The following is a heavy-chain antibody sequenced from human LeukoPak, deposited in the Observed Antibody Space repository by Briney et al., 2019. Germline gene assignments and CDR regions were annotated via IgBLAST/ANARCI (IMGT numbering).Heavy chain of an antibody. CDR2: IYYSGST. Sequence: SETLSLTCTVSNGSIRSSSYYWGWIRQPPGKGLEWIGSIYYSGSTYYNPSLKSRVTISVDTSKNQFSLKLSSVTAADTAVYYCARSVAGEGWFDPWGQGTLVTVSS. CDR1: NGSIRSSSYY. D-gene: IGHD2-15*01. V-gene: IGHV4-39*01. J-gene: IGHJ5*02. CDR3: ARSVAGEGWFDP.